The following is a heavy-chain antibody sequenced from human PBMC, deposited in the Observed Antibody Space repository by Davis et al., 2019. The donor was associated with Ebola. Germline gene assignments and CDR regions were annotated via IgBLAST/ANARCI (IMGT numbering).Heavy chain of an antibody. Sequence: GESLNISCAASGISFITAWMSWVRQAPGKGLEWVGRSKSKTDVGTTDYAAPVKGRFTISRDDSKNTLYLQMNSLKTEDTAVYYCTAGVGATDHDYWGQGTLVTVSS. V-gene: IGHV3-15*01. CDR1: GISFITAW. CDR3: TAGVGATDHDY. CDR2: SKSKTDVGTT. D-gene: IGHD1-26*01. J-gene: IGHJ4*02.